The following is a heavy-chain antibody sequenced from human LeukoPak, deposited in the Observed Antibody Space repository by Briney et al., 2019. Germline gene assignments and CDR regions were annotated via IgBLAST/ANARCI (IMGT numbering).Heavy chain of an antibody. CDR1: GGSFSGYY. CDR2: IYYSGTT. V-gene: IGHV4-34*01. Sequence: SQTLSLTCAVYGGSFSGYYWSWVRQPPGKGLEWIATIYYSGTTYYNAPLKSRVTISVDTSKNQFSLKLSSVTAADTAVYYCASGSYYFDYWGQGTLVTVSS. D-gene: IGHD1-26*01. CDR3: ASGSYYFDY. J-gene: IGHJ4*02.